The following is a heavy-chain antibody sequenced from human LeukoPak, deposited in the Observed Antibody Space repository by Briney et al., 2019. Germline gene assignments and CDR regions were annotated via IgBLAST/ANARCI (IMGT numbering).Heavy chain of an antibody. V-gene: IGHV1-46*01. J-gene: IGHJ3*02. CDR1: GYTFTTYF. CDR3: ASQWFPDAFDI. Sequence: ASVKVSCKASGYTFTTYFMHWVRQAPGQGLEWMGIINPSGGSTSYEQKFQGRVTMTRDMSTSTVYMELSSLRSEDTAVYCCASQWFPDAFDIWGQGTMVTVSS. CDR2: INPSGGST. D-gene: IGHD3-22*01.